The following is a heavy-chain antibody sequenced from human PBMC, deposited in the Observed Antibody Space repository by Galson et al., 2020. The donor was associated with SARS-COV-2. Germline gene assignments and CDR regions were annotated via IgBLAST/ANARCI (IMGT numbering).Heavy chain of an antibody. V-gene: IGHV3-7*04. D-gene: IGHD4-17*01. Sequence: QLGESLKISCAASGFTFSRYWMNWVRQAPGKGLEWVANINQDGSDKNYVDSVKGRFTISRDNAKNSLYLQMNSLRAEDTAVYYCARDLGLVTTCYFDYWGQGNLVTVSS. CDR2: INQDGSDK. J-gene: IGHJ4*02. CDR1: GFTFSRYW. CDR3: ARDLGLVTTCYFDY.